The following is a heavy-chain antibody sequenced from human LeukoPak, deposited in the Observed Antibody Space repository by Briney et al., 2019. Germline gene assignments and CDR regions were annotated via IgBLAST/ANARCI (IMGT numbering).Heavy chain of an antibody. D-gene: IGHD6-19*01. V-gene: IGHV4-34*01. J-gene: IGHJ2*01. CDR1: GGSFSGYY. CDR2: INHSGST. Sequence: PSVTLSLPCAVYGGSFSGYYWIWIRQPPGKGLEWIGEINHSGSTNYNPSLKSRVTISVDTSKNQFSLKLSSVTAADTAVYYCARGAAVAARRYFDLWGRGTLVTVSS. CDR3: ARGAAVAARRYFDL.